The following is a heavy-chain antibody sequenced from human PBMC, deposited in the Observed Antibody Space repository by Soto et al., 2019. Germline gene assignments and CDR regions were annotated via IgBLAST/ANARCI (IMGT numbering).Heavy chain of an antibody. D-gene: IGHD6-13*01. CDR2: FIPVLGVA. V-gene: IGHV1-69*02. CDR3: ARGGVAAAGTLGN. Sequence: QVQLVQSGAEVKRPGSSVRVSCKASGGTFNSYTISWVRQAPGQGPEWMGRFIPVLGVANYAQTFQGRVTITADKSTSTVYMDLSSLRSEDTAVYYCARGGVAAAGTLGNWGQGTLVTVSS. J-gene: IGHJ4*02. CDR1: GGTFNSYT.